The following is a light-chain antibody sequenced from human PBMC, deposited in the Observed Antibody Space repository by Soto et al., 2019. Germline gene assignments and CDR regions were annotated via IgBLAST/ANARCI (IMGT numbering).Light chain of an antibody. CDR3: QSYDSSLSALYV. J-gene: IGLJ1*01. CDR1: SSNIGAGYD. CDR2: GNS. V-gene: IGLV1-40*01. Sequence: QSVLTQLPSVAGAPGHRVTISCTGSSSNIGAGYDVHWYQQLPGTAPKLLIYGNSNRPSGVPDRFSGSKSGTSASLAITGLQAEDEADYYCQSYDSSLSALYVFGTGTKVTVL.